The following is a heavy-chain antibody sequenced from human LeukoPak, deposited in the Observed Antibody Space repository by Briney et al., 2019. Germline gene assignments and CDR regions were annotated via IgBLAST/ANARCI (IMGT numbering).Heavy chain of an antibody. V-gene: IGHV3-7*05. CDR2: IKQDGGEK. CDR3: ARGPPCREYCSLEFYFDY. CDR1: GFTFSSYW. D-gene: IGHD2/OR15-2a*01. Sequence: GGTLRLSCAASGFTFSSYWKSWGGQAPGKGLEWVANIKQDGGEKYYVDSVKGRFTISRDNAKNSLYLQMNSLRAEDTAVYYCARGPPCREYCSLEFYFDYWGQGTLVTVSS. J-gene: IGHJ4*02.